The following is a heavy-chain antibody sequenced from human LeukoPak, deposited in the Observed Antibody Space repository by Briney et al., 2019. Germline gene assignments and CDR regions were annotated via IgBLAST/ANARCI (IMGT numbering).Heavy chain of an antibody. CDR3: VRVQSGSYARYGMDV. D-gene: IGHD1-26*01. V-gene: IGHV1-8*01. Sequence: GASVNVSFKVSGYLLISYDINWVRQATGQGLEWMGWMNPNSGHTGYAQKFQGRVTMTRDTSISTAYMELSSLRSEDTAVYYCVRVQSGSYARYGMDVWGQGTTVTVSS. J-gene: IGHJ6*02. CDR2: MNPNSGHT. CDR1: GYLLISYD.